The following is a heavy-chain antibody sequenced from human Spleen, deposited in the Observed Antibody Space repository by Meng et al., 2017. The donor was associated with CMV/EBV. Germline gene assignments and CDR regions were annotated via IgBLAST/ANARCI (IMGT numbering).Heavy chain of an antibody. D-gene: IGHD7-27*01. CDR2: MNPNNGDT. CDR3: ATALLTGLEIS. Sequence: SCKASGYTFTDSEVNWVRQGSGQGLEWMGWMNPNNGDTGYAQKFQGRVTITRNTSITTAFLKLTSLRSDDTAVYYCATALLTGLEISWGQGTLVTVSS. J-gene: IGHJ5*01. CDR1: GYTFTDSE. V-gene: IGHV1-8*02.